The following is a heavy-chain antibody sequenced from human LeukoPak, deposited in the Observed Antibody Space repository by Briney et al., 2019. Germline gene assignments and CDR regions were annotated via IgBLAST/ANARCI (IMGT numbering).Heavy chain of an antibody. CDR3: ARDGGTMIVRNFDY. CDR1: GFTFSSYA. CDR2: ISGSGGST. Sequence: PGGSLRLSCAASGFTFSSYAMSWVRQAPGKGLEWVSAISGSGGSTYYADSAKGRFTISRDNSKNTLYLQMNSLRAEDTAVYYCARDGGTMIVRNFDYWGQGTLVTVSS. J-gene: IGHJ4*02. D-gene: IGHD3-22*01. V-gene: IGHV3-23*01.